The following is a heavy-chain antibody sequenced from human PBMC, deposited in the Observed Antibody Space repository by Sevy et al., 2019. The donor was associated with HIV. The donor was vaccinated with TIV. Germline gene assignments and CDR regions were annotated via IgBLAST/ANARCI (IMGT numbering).Heavy chain of an antibody. Sequence: SETLSLTCTVSGGSISSGAYYWSWIRQPPGKGLEWIGYFYYSGSTYYNPSLKSRVTISVDTSKNQFSLKLSSVTAADTAVYYCARGTVLLWFGELLTIGGYFDYWGQGTLVTVSS. CDR2: FYYSGST. D-gene: IGHD3-10*01. V-gene: IGHV4-30-4*01. J-gene: IGHJ4*02. CDR1: GGSISSGAYY. CDR3: ARGTVLLWFGELLTIGGYFDY.